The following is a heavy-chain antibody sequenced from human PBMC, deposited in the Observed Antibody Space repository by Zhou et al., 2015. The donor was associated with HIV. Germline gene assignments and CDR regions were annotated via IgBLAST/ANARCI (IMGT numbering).Heavy chain of an antibody. CDR1: GGTSSSYA. Sequence: QVQLVQSGAEVKKPGSSVKVSCKASGGTSSSYAVSWVRQAPGQGLEWMGGLIPIFGTANYAQKFQGRVTITADTYTGTVYMELSSLRSEDTAVYYCARGMVERPFVFRNWGQGTLVTVSS. CDR3: ARGMVERPFVFRN. J-gene: IGHJ4*02. D-gene: IGHD1-1*01. V-gene: IGHV1-69*06. CDR2: LIPIFGTA.